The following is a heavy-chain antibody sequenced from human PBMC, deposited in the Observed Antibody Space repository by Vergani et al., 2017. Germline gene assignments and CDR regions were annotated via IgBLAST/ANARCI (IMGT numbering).Heavy chain of an antibody. CDR1: GASIRSSNYY. D-gene: IGHD1-26*01. J-gene: IGHJ4*02. Sequence: QLQLQESGPGLVKPSATLSLTCSVSGASIRSSNYYWGWIRQPPGKGLEWIASIYYSGSTYYNPSLKSRVTISVDTSKNTFSLKLNSVTAADTAIYYCARDSAVGGTFDSWGQGTLVSVSS. CDR3: ARDSAVGGTFDS. CDR2: IYYSGST. V-gene: IGHV4-39*02.